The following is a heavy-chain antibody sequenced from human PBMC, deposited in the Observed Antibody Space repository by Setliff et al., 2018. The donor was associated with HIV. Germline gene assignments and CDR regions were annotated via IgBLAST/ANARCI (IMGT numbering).Heavy chain of an antibody. D-gene: IGHD4-17*01. J-gene: IGHJ4*02. CDR2: IYTSGST. CDR3: ASQSRGDYDFDY. V-gene: IGHV4-61*09. Sequence: PSETLSLTCTVSGGSISSGSYYWSWIRQPAGKGLEWIGHIYTSGSTNYNPSLKSRVTISVDTSKNQFSLKLSSVTAADTAVYYCASQSRGDYDFDYWGQGTRVTVSS. CDR1: GGSISSGSYY.